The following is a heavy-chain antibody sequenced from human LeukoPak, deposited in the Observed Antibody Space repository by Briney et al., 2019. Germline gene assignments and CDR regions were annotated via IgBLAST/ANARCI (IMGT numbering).Heavy chain of an antibody. CDR1: GFTFNSYW. CDR3: ARGREYYYDSSGYYWFDP. D-gene: IGHD3-22*01. CDR2: IKQDGSEK. V-gene: IGHV3-7*01. J-gene: IGHJ5*02. Sequence: PGGSLRLSCAASGFTFNSYWMSWVRQAPGKGLEWVANIKQDGSEKYYVDSVKGRFTISRDNAKNSLHLQMNSLRAEDTAVYYCARGREYYYDSSGYYWFDPWGQGTLVTVSS.